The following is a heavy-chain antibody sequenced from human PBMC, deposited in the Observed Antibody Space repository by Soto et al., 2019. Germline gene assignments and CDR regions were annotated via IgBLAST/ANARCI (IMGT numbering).Heavy chain of an antibody. CDR1: GGSISSYY. CDR3: EARIAARGAAY. V-gene: IGHV4-59*01. J-gene: IGHJ4*01. D-gene: IGHD6-6*01. CDR2: IYYSGST. Sequence: SETLSLTCTVSGGSISSYYWSWIRQPPGKGLEWIGYIYYSGSTNYNPSLKSRVTISVDTYKNQFSLKLSSVTAADTAVYYCEARIAARGAAYSGHGTLVTVSS.